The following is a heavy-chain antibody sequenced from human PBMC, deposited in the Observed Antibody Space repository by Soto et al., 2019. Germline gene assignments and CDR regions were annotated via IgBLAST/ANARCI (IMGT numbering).Heavy chain of an antibody. D-gene: IGHD4-17*01. CDR2: IFSDNER. CDR1: GFSLTTGKMG. V-gene: IGHV2-26*01. Sequence: SGPTLVNPTETLTLTCTVSGFSLTTGKMGVSWIRQPPGKAPEWLAHIFSDNERSYSTSLQGRLTISKDTSGSQVVLSMTNVDPVDTATYYCARMNVDSYQFYYAMDVWGQGTTVTVSS. J-gene: IGHJ6*02. CDR3: ARMNVDSYQFYYAMDV.